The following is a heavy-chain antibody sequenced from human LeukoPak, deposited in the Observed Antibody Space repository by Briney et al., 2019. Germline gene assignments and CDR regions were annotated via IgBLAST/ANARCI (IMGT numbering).Heavy chain of an antibody. Sequence: PSETLSLTCTVSGGSISSSSYYWGWIRQPPGKGLEWIGSIYYSVSTYYNPSLKSRVTISVDTSKNQFSLKLSSVTAADTAVYYCARLGRDGHSDYWGQGTLVTVSS. CDR1: GGSISSSSYY. CDR2: IYYSVST. D-gene: IGHD5-24*01. CDR3: ARLGRDGHSDY. V-gene: IGHV4-39*01. J-gene: IGHJ4*02.